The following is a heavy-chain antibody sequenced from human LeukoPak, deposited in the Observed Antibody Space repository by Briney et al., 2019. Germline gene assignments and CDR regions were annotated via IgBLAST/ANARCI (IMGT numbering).Heavy chain of an antibody. J-gene: IGHJ4*02. CDR1: GFTFSSYG. Sequence: GGSLRLSCAASGFTFSSYGMHWVRQAPGKGLEWVAVIWYDGSNKYYAGSVKGRFTISRDNSKNTLYLQMNSLRAEDTAVYYCARDDGSGSYFAVFWGQGTLVTVSS. CDR2: IWYDGSNK. CDR3: ARDDGSGSYFAVF. D-gene: IGHD3-10*01. V-gene: IGHV3-33*01.